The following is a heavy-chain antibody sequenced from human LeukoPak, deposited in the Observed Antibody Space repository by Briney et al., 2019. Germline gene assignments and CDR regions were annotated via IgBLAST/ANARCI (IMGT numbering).Heavy chain of an antibody. D-gene: IGHD5-24*01. CDR3: ARWPGWLQFGYYFDY. CDR2: INHSGST. V-gene: IGHV4-34*01. CDR1: GGSFSGYY. Sequence: PSETLSLTCAVYGGSFSGYYWSWIRQPPGKGLEWIGEINHSGSTNYNPSLKSRVTISVDTSKNQFSLKLSSVTAADTAVYYCARWPGWLQFGYYFDYWGQGTLVTVSS. J-gene: IGHJ4*02.